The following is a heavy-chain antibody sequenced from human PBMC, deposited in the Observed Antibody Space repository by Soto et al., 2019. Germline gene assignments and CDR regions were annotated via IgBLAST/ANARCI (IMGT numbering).Heavy chain of an antibody. Sequence: QLQLQESGPRLVKPSETLSLTCTVSGGSITSSHYYWGWIRQLPGKGLEWIGTIYYSGTTSYHPSLKSRVTISADTSKNQFSLRLSSVTAADTAVYYCARHGPTWVAQVLYFDYWGQGALVTVSS. D-gene: IGHD7-27*01. CDR3: ARHGPTWVAQVLYFDY. CDR2: IYYSGTT. J-gene: IGHJ4*02. CDR1: GGSITSSHYY. V-gene: IGHV4-39*01.